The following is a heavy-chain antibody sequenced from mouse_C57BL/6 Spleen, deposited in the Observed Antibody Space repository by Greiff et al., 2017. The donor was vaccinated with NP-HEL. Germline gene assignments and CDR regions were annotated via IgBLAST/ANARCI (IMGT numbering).Heavy chain of an antibody. Sequence: EVNLVESGPELVKPGASVKISCKASGYSFTDYNMNWVKQSNGKSLEWIGVINPNHGTTSYNQKFKGKATLTVDQSSSTAYMQLNSLTSEDSAVYYCARSFTTVVAPLDYWGQGTTLTVSS. J-gene: IGHJ2*01. D-gene: IGHD1-1*01. CDR1: GYSFTDYN. CDR2: INPNHGTT. CDR3: ARSFTTVVAPLDY. V-gene: IGHV1-39*01.